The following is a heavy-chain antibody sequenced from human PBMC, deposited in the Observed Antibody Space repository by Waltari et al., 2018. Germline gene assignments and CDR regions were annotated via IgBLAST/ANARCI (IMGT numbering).Heavy chain of an antibody. Sequence: QVQLQESGPGLVKPSETLSLTCTVSGGSISSYYWSWIRQPPGKGLEWIGYIYYSGSTKNNPSLKSRVTRSVYTSKNQFSLKLSSVTAADTAVYYCARDYGDYGGFDIWGQGTMVTVSS. D-gene: IGHD4-17*01. V-gene: IGHV4-59*01. CDR2: IYYSGST. CDR3: ARDYGDYGGFDI. CDR1: GGSISSYY. J-gene: IGHJ3*02.